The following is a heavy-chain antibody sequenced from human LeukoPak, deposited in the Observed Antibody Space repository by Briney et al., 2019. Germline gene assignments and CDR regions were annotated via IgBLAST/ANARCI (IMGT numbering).Heavy chain of an antibody. CDR3: AKDQFSSTSFYYYYGNYV. D-gene: IGHD2-2*01. CDR1: GFTFSSYG. CDR2: ISYDGSNK. J-gene: IGHJ6*02. V-gene: IGHV3-30*18. Sequence: GGSLRLSCVASGFTFSSYGMEWVRQAPGKGLEWVAVISYDGSNKYYADSVKGRFTISRDNSKNTLYLQMNSLRAEDTAVYYSAKDQFSSTSFYYYYGNYVWGQGTTVTVSS.